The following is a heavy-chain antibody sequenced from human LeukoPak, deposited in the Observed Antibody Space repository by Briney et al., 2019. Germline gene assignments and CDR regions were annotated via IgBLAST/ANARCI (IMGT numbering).Heavy chain of an antibody. CDR2: INTNIGNP. D-gene: IGHD3-10*01. V-gene: IGHV7-4-1*02. CDR3: ARASLWFTRGVFDP. Sequence: ASVKVSCKASGYTFTSYAMNWVRQAPGQGLEWMGWINTNIGNPTYAQGFTGRFVFSLDTSVSTAYLQISSLKAEDTAVYYCARASLWFTRGVFDPWGQGTLVTVSS. J-gene: IGHJ5*02. CDR1: GYTFTSYA.